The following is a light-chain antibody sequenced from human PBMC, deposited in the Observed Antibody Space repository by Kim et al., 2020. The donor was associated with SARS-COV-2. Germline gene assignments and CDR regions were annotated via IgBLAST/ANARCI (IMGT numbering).Light chain of an antibody. Sequence: DIQMTQSPSSLSASVGDRVSITCRASQSVNHFLNWYQQNPGKAPKLLIYAAATLQSGIPSRFSGSGSETEFTLTINSLQAEDFATYYCQQTYSTPYTFGQGTKLEF. CDR3: QQTYSTPYT. CDR1: QSVNHF. J-gene: IGKJ2*01. V-gene: IGKV1-39*01. CDR2: AAA.